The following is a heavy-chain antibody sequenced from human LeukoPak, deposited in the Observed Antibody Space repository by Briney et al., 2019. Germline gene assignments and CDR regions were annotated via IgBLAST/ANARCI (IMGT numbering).Heavy chain of an antibody. D-gene: IGHD2-15*01. CDR1: GYTFTSYG. J-gene: IGHJ6*02. Sequence: ASVKVSCQASGYTFTSYGISWVRQAPRQGLEWMGWIRAYNGKTNYAQKLQGRVTMTTDTSTSTAYMELRSLRSADTAVYYCARDRCSGGSCYFNYYYYYGMDVWGQGTTVTVSS. CDR2: IRAYNGKT. V-gene: IGHV1-18*01. CDR3: ARDRCSGGSCYFNYYYYYGMDV.